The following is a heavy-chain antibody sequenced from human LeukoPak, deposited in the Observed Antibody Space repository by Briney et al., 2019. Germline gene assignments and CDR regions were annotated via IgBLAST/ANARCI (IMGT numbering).Heavy chain of an antibody. CDR1: GFTFDDYG. D-gene: IGHD3-9*01. J-gene: IGHJ4*02. Sequence: PGGSLRLSCAASGFTFDDYGMSWVRQAPGKGLEWVSGINWNGGSTGYADSVKGRFTISRVNAKNSLYLQMNSLRAEDTALYYCARGVSRLDWLKRGFDYWGRGTLVTVSS. V-gene: IGHV3-20*04. CDR2: INWNGGST. CDR3: ARGVSRLDWLKRGFDY.